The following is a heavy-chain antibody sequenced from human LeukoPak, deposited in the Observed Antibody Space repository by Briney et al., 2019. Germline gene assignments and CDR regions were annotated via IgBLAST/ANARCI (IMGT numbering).Heavy chain of an antibody. D-gene: IGHD2-2*01. CDR1: GFTFSSYA. Sequence: GGSLRLSCAASGFTFSSYAMHWVRQAPGKGLEWVAVISYDGSNKYYADSVKGRFTISRDNSKNTLYLQMNSLRAEDTAVYYCARGGWYQLGHKVGSHAFDIWGQGTMVTVSS. CDR3: ARGGWYQLGHKVGSHAFDI. CDR2: ISYDGSNK. V-gene: IGHV3-30*04. J-gene: IGHJ3*02.